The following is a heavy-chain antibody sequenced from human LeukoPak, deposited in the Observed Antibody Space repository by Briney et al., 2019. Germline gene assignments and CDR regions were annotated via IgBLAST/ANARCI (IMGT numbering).Heavy chain of an antibody. J-gene: IGHJ4*02. D-gene: IGHD6-19*01. CDR1: GFTFRSYA. CDR3: AISIAVAGTSFDY. CDR2: ISGSGGSP. Sequence: GGSLRLSCAASGFTFRSYAMSWVRQAPGKGLEWVSAISGSGGSPYYADSVKGRFTISRDNSKNTLYLQMNSLRAEDTAVYYCAISIAVAGTSFDYWGQGTLVTVSS. V-gene: IGHV3-23*01.